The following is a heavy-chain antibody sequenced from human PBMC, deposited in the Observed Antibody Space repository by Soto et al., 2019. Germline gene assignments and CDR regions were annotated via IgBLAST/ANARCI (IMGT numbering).Heavy chain of an antibody. Sequence: SETLSLTCTVSGGSISSGGYYWSWIRQPPGEALEWIGHIHYSGSTYYNASLKSRLTVSLDTSKNEFSLNLNSVTAADTAVYYCARDQRALRYFDYWGQGTLVTVSS. CDR1: GGSISSGGYY. CDR2: IHYSGST. CDR3: ARDQRALRYFDY. V-gene: IGHV4-30-4*01. J-gene: IGHJ4*02.